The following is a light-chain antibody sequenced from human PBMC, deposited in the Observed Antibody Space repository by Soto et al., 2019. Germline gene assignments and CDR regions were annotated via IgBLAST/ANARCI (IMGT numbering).Light chain of an antibody. Sequence: DIQMTQSPSTLSASVGDRVTITCRASQSMSNWLAWYQQKPGKAPNLLIYDASSLESGVPSRFSGSGSGTEFTLTISSLQPDDFATYYCQQYNSYSLTFGPGTKVDIK. J-gene: IGKJ3*01. CDR1: QSMSNW. CDR2: DAS. CDR3: QQYNSYSLT. V-gene: IGKV1-5*01.